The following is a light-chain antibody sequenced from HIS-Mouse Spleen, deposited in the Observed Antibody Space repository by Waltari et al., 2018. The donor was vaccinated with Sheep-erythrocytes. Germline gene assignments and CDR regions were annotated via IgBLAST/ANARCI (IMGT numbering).Light chain of an antibody. CDR1: SSDVGSYNL. V-gene: IGLV2-23*01. J-gene: IGLJ3*02. Sequence: QSALTQPASVSGSPGQSITISCTGTSSDVGSYNLVSWYQQHPGKAPKLMIYEGSNRPSGCSNRFSGSKSGNTASLTISGLQAEDEADYYCCSYAGSSTWVFGGGTKLTVL. CDR3: CSYAGSSTWV. CDR2: EGS.